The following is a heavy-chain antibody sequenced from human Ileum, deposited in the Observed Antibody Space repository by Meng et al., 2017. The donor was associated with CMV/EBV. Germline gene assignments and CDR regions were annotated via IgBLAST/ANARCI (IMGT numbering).Heavy chain of an antibody. J-gene: IGHJ4*02. CDR3: ARGVAGGPFDY. V-gene: IGHV4-34*01. D-gene: IGHD2-15*01. CDR1: GGSFSGYY. Sequence: QVQLHQCGAGRLKPSETLSLRCAFYGGSFSGYYWSWNRQPPGKGLEWIGEINHSGSTNYNPSLKSRVTISVDTSKNQFFLKLSSVTAADTAVYYCARGVAGGPFDYWGQGTLVTVSS. CDR2: INHSGST.